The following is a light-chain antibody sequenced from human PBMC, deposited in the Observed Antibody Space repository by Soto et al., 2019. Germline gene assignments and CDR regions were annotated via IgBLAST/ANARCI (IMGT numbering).Light chain of an antibody. Sequence: QSVLTQPPSASGIPGQKVTISFSGSHSNIGSNYVHWYQQLPGTAPKLLIHTDNQRPSGVPHRFSGSKSVTSASLAISGLRSEDEADYFCAAWEDSLSGWVFGGGTKDTVL. CDR2: TDN. V-gene: IGLV1-47*01. CDR1: HSNIGSNY. J-gene: IGLJ3*02. CDR3: AAWEDSLSGWV.